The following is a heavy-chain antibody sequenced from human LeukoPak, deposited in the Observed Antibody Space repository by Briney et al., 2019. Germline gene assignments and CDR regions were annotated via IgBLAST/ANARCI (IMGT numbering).Heavy chain of an antibody. CDR2: INHSGST. CDR1: GGSFSGYY. CDR3: ARRSVGATSFWFDP. Sequence: SETLSLTCAAYGGSFSGYYWSWIRQPPGKGLEWIGEINHSGSTNYNPSLKSRVTISVDTSKNQFSLKLSSVTAADTAVYYCARRSVGATSFWFDPWGQGTLVTVSS. J-gene: IGHJ5*02. V-gene: IGHV4-34*01. D-gene: IGHD1-26*01.